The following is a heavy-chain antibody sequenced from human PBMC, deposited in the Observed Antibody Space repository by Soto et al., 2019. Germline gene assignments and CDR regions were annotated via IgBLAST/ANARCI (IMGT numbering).Heavy chain of an antibody. CDR1: GFTVSSNY. CDR3: ASEGGIAAAGADY. CDR2: IYSGGST. V-gene: IGHV3-66*01. D-gene: IGHD6-13*01. Sequence: EVQLVESGGGLVQPGGSLRLSCAASGFTVSSNYMSWVRQAPGKGLEWVSVIYSGGSTYYADSVKGRFTISRDNSKNTLYLQMNSLRAEDTAVYYCASEGGIAAAGADYWGQGTLVTVSS. J-gene: IGHJ4*02.